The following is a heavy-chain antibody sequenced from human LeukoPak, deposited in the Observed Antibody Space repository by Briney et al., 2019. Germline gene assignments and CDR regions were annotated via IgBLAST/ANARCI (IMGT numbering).Heavy chain of an antibody. V-gene: IGHV4-38-2*02. Sequence: SETLSLTCTVSGYSISSGYYWGWIRQPPGKGLEWIGSIYHSGSTYYNPSLKSRITISVDTSKNQFSLKLSSVTAADTAVYYCARQEIGLRSFDPWGQGTLVTVSS. CDR2: IYHSGST. J-gene: IGHJ5*02. D-gene: IGHD3/OR15-3a*01. CDR3: ARQEIGLRSFDP. CDR1: GYSISSGYY.